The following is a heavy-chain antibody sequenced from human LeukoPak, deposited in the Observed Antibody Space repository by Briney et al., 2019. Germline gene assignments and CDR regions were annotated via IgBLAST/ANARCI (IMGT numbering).Heavy chain of an antibody. V-gene: IGHV4-59*01. Sequence: SETLSLTCTVSGGSISSYYWSWIRQPPGKGLEWIGCIYYSGSTNYNPPLKSRVTISVDTSKNQFSLKLTSVTAADTALYYCARDRGYGDYDDAFDIWGQGTMVTVSS. CDR3: ARDRGYGDYDDAFDI. D-gene: IGHD4-17*01. J-gene: IGHJ3*02. CDR1: GGSISSYY. CDR2: IYYSGST.